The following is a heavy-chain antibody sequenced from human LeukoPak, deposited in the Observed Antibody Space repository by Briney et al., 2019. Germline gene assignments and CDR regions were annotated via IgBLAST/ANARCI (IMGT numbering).Heavy chain of an antibody. V-gene: IGHV4-31*03. CDR2: IYYSGST. D-gene: IGHD3-22*01. J-gene: IGHJ4*02. Sequence: PSQTLSLTCTVSGGSISSGGYYWSWIRQHPGKGLEWIGYIYYSGSTYYNPSLKSRVTISVDTSKNQFSLKLSSVTAADTAVYYYARAKYYYDSSGYYRLFDYWGQGTLVTVSS. CDR1: GGSISSGGYY. CDR3: ARAKYYYDSSGYYRLFDY.